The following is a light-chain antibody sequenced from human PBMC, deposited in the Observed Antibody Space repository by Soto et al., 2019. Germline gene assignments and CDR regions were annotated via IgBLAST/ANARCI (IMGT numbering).Light chain of an antibody. J-gene: IGKJ3*01. CDR1: QRISSY. CDR3: QQSYIPPFT. CDR2: TAS. Sequence: DIQMTQSPSSLSASVGDRVTITCRASQRISSYLNWYQQKPGKAPKLLIYTASSLQSGVPSRFSGSGAGTDFTLTISSLQPEDFATYYCQQSYIPPFTFGPGTKVDIK. V-gene: IGKV1-39*01.